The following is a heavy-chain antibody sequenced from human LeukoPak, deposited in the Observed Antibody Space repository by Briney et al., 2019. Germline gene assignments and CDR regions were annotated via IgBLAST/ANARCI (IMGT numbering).Heavy chain of an antibody. D-gene: IGHD2-2*01. V-gene: IGHV6-1*01. CDR3: ARRLTQYDCFDP. CDR1: GDSVSSNSVT. CDR2: TYYRSTWYN. J-gene: IGHJ5*02. Sequence: SQTLSLTCALSGDSVSSNSVTWNWIRQSPSRGLEWLGRTYYRSTWYNDYAVSVRGRITVNPDTSKNQFSLHLNSVTPEDTAVYYCARRLTQYDCFDPWGQGVLVTVSS.